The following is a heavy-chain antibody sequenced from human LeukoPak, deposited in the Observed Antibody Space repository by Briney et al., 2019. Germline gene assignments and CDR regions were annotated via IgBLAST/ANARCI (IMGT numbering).Heavy chain of an antibody. V-gene: IGHV4-38-2*01. J-gene: IGHJ4*02. CDR3: ARADYGDYYFDY. CDR1: GFTFSSYA. CDR2: IYHSGST. Sequence: GSLRLSCAASGFTFSSYAMSWVRQAPGKGLEWIGIIYHSGSTYYNPSLKSRVTISVDTSKNQFSLNLSSVTAADTAVYYCARADYGDYYFDYWGQGTLVTVSS. D-gene: IGHD4-17*01.